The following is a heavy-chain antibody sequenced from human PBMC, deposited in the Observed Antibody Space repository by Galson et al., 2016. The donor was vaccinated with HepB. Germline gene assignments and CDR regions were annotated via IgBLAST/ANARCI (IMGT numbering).Heavy chain of an antibody. J-gene: IGHJ4*02. CDR2: ISYDGSYE. Sequence: ASGFTFSSYAMHWVRQAPGQGLEWVAVISYDGSYESYAGAVKGRFTISRDNFKNTLYLHLNSLRAEETAVYYCARAVHGSGSYWDKWGQGTLVAVSS. V-gene: IGHV3-30*04. D-gene: IGHD3-10*01. CDR3: ARAVHGSGSYWDK. CDR1: GFTFSSYA.